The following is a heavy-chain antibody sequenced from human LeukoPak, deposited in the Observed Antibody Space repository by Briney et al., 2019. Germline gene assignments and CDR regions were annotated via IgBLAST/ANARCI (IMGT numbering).Heavy chain of an antibody. V-gene: IGHV4-59*01. D-gene: IGHD3-22*01. CDR2: IYYSGST. CDR1: GGSISNYY. J-gene: IGHJ2*01. Sequence: SETLSLTCTVSGGSISNYYWNWIRQPPGKGLEWIAYIYYSGSTNYNPSLKSRVTISVDKSKNQFSLKLGSVTAADTAVYYCARARYYDSSGYQVWYFDLWGRGTLVTVSS. CDR3: ARARYYDSSGYQVWYFDL.